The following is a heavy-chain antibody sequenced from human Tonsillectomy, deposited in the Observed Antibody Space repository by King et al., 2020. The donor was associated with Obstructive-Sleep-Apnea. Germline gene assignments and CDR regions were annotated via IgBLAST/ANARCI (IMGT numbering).Heavy chain of an antibody. Sequence: QLVQSGGGLVQPGGSLRLSCAASGFTFSGYSMNWVRQAPGKGLEWVSYISSSGSTVYYADSAKGRFTISRDNAKNSLYLQMNSLRAEDTAVYYCARRLYCGGDCYSGTNDAFNIWGQGTMVTVSS. V-gene: IGHV3-48*04. CDR1: GFTFSGYS. CDR2: ISSSGSTV. D-gene: IGHD2-21*02. CDR3: ARRLYCGGDCYSGTNDAFNI. J-gene: IGHJ3*02.